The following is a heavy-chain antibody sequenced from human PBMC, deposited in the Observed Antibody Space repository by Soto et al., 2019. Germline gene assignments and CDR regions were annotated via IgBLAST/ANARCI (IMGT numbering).Heavy chain of an antibody. CDR3: ARGASGGGGHWFDP. CDR2: MNPNRGNT. Sequence: QVQLVQSGAEVKKPGASVKVSCKASGYTFTSYDINWVRQATGQGLEWMGWMNPNRGNTAYAQKFRGRASLTGNTSVSAAYMGVSSLRSEDPAVYFCARGASGGGGHWFDPWGQGTLVTVSS. D-gene: IGHD3-10*01. CDR1: GYTFTSYD. V-gene: IGHV1-8*01. J-gene: IGHJ5*02.